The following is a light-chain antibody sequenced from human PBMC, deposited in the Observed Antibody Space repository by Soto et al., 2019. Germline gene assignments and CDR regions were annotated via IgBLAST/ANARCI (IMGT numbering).Light chain of an antibody. J-gene: IGKJ5*01. V-gene: IGKV3-11*01. CDR1: LSVSVY. Sequence: EIVMTQSPATLSVSPGERATLSCRTSLSVSVYLDWYQQKPGQAPRLLISDASNRATGIPARFSGSGSGTDFTLTISSLEPEDFAVYYCHQRQYWPPITFGQGTRREIK. CDR2: DAS. CDR3: HQRQYWPPIT.